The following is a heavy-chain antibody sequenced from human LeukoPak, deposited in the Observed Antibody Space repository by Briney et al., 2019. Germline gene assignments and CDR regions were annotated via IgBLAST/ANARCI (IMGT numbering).Heavy chain of an antibody. CDR1: GGSISGGSYY. CDR3: ARETSLAGFASGLGFNY. V-gene: IGHV4-61*02. CDR2: IYTSGST. J-gene: IGHJ4*02. D-gene: IGHD6-19*01. Sequence: SETLSLTCTVSGGSISGGSYYWNWIRQPAGKGLEWIGRIYTSGSTNYNPSLKSRVTISVDTSKNQFSLKLSSVTAADTAVYYCARETSLAGFASGLGFNYWGQGILVTVSS.